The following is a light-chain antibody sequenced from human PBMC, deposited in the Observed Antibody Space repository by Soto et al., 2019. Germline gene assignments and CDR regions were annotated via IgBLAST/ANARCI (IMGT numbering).Light chain of an antibody. CDR3: SSYTSDTSPYV. CDR2: EVS. J-gene: IGLJ1*01. V-gene: IGLV2-14*01. Sequence: QSVLTQPASVSGSPGQSITISCTGTSSDVGAYKYVSWYQQHPGKAPKLMIYEVSNRPSGVSNRFSGSKSGNTASLTISGLQAEDEGDYYCSSYTSDTSPYVFGTGTKVTVL. CDR1: SSDVGAYKY.